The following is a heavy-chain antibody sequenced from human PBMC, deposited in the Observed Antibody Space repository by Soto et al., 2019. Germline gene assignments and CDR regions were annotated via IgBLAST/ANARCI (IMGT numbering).Heavy chain of an antibody. Sequence: QLQMQESGPGLVKSSETLSLTCTVSGGSISISTYYWGWIRQPPGKGLEWIGSVYYSGSTYYNPSLKSRVTISVDTSKYQFSLKLNSVTAADTAVYYCARHGQLYSGGWYLNWFDPWGQGTLVTVSS. CDR1: GGSISISTYY. D-gene: IGHD6-19*01. V-gene: IGHV4-39*01. CDR2: VYYSGST. J-gene: IGHJ5*02. CDR3: ARHGQLYSGGWYLNWFDP.